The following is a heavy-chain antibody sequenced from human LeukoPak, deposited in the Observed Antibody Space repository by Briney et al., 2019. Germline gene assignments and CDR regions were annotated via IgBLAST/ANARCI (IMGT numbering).Heavy chain of an antibody. J-gene: IGHJ4*02. D-gene: IGHD2-2*02. CDR3: AKEIPPRI. CDR1: GFTFSSYG. Sequence: PGGSLRLSCAASGFTFSSYGMHWVRQAPGKGLEWVAVISYDGSNKYYADSVKGRFTISRDNSKNTLYLQMNSLRAEDTAVYYCAKEIPPRIWGQGTLVTVSS. CDR2: ISYDGSNK. V-gene: IGHV3-30*18.